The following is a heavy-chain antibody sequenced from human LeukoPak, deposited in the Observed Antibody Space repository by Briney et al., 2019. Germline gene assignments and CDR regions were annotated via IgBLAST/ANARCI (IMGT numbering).Heavy chain of an antibody. J-gene: IGHJ6*02. CDR2: IYYSGST. V-gene: IGHV4-34*01. D-gene: IGHD2-15*01. CDR1: GGSFSGYY. Sequence: PSETLSLTCAVYGGSFSGYYWSWIRQPPGKGLEWIGSIYYSGSTYYNPSLKSRVTISVDTSKNQFSLKLSSVTAADTAVYYCARRVAFPVYGMDVWGQGTTVTVSS. CDR3: ARRVAFPVYGMDV.